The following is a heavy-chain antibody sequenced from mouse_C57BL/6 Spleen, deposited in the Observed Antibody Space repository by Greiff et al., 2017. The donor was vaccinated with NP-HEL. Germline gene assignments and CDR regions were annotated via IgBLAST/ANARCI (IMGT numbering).Heavy chain of an antibody. CDR3: ARDLDGNYGYFDV. D-gene: IGHD2-1*01. CDR2: ISDGGSYT. V-gene: IGHV5-4*01. Sequence: EVQGVESGGGLVKPGGSLKLSCAASGFTFSSYAMSWVRQTPEKRLEWVATISDGGSYTYYPDNVKGRFTISRDNAKNNLYLQMSHLKSEDTAMYYCARDLDGNYGYFDVWGTGTTVTVSS. CDR1: GFTFSSYA. J-gene: IGHJ1*03.